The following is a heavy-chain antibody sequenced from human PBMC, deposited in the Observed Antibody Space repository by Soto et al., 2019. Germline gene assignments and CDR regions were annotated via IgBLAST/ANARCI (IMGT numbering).Heavy chain of an antibody. CDR2: INEDGSEK. D-gene: IGHD3-9*01. J-gene: IGHJ4*02. CDR1: GFIFNIYW. CDR3: ARGNSISDN. V-gene: IGHV3-7*01. Sequence: PAGSLRLSCAASGFIFNIYWMSWVRQAPGKGLEWVANINEDGSEKHYVDSVKGRFTTSRDNAKSSLYLQMNSLRAEDTAVYYCARGNSISDNWGEGTLVTVSS.